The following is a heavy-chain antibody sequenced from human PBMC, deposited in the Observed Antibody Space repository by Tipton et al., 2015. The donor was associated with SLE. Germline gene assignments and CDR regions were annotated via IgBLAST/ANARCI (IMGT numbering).Heavy chain of an antibody. CDR2: INQSGST. CDR3: ARAWCGSNSCRNWFDT. D-gene: IGHD2-8*01. V-gene: IGHV4-34*01. J-gene: IGHJ5*02. Sequence: TLSLTCAVYGGSFSGYYWTWIRQSPGKGLEWIGEINQSGSTNYNPSLKSRLTISVDTSKNQFSVKLTSVTAADTAIYYCARAWCGSNSCRNWFDTWGQGTLVTVSS. CDR1: GGSFSGYY.